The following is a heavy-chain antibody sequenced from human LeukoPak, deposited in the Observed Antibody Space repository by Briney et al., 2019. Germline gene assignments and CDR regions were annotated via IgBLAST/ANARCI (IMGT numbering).Heavy chain of an antibody. CDR1: GFTFSDYA. D-gene: IGHD2-2*02. J-gene: IGHJ4*02. CDR2: ISYDGSNK. Sequence: GGSLRLSCAASGFTFSDYAMHWVRQAPGKGLDWVAVISYDGSNKYYADSVKGRFTISRDNSKNTLYLQMNSLRAEDTAVYYCARESRGEVPAAVHFDYWGQGTLVTVSS. V-gene: IGHV3-30*04. CDR3: ARESRGEVPAAVHFDY.